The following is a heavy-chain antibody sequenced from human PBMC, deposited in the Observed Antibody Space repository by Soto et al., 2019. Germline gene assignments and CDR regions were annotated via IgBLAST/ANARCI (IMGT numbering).Heavy chain of an antibody. J-gene: IGHJ4*02. V-gene: IGHV4-59*01. CDR2: IYYSGST. Sequence: SETLSLTCTVSGGSISPYYWSWIRQTPGKGLEWIAYIYYSGSTNYNPSLKSRVTISVDTSKNQCSLKLSSVTAADTAVYYCARASYYSDSFGYFLDFWGQGTLVTVSS. D-gene: IGHD3-22*01. CDR3: ARASYYSDSFGYFLDF. CDR1: GGSISPYY.